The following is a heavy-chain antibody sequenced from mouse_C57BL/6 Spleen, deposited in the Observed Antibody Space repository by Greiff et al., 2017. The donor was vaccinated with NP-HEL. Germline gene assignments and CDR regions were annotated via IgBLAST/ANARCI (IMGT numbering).Heavy chain of an antibody. Sequence: QVQLQQPGAELVMPGASVKLSCKASGYTFTSYWMHWVKQRPGQGLEWIGEIDPSDSYTNYNQKFKGKSTLTVDKSSSTAYMQLSSLTSEDSAVYYCARSPYDYDEVDYWGQGTTLTVSS. CDR2: IDPSDSYT. CDR3: ARSPYDYDEVDY. CDR1: GYTFTSYW. J-gene: IGHJ2*01. V-gene: IGHV1-69*01. D-gene: IGHD2-4*01.